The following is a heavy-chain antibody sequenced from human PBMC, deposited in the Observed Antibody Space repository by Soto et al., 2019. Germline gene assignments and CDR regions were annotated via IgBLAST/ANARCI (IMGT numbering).Heavy chain of an antibody. CDR3: ARDSGIYSGYAFDI. CDR1: GYTFTSYY. D-gene: IGHD1-26*01. CDR2: IIPIFGTA. Sequence: GASVKVSCKASGYTFTSYYMHWVRQAPGQGLEWMGGIIPIFGTANYAQKFQGRVTITADESTSTAYMELSSLRSEDTAVYYCARDSGIYSGYAFDIWGQGTMVTVSS. J-gene: IGHJ3*02. V-gene: IGHV1-69*13.